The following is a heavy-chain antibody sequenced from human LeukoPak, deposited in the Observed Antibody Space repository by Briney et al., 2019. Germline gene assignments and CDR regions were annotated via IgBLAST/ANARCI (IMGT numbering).Heavy chain of an antibody. J-gene: IGHJ4*02. CDR2: IKDDGSGK. D-gene: IGHD6-13*01. CDR1: GFTFSNYW. V-gene: IGHV3-7*01. Sequence: GGSLRLSCAASGFTFSNYWMSWVRQAPGRGLEWVANIKDDGSGKYYVDSLKGRFTISRDNAKNSLYLQMNSLRAEDTAVYYCARVGYSSSWSPSDYWGQGALVTVSS. CDR3: ARVGYSSSWSPSDY.